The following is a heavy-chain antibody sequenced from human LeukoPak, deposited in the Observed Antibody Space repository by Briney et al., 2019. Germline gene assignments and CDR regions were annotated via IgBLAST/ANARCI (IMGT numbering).Heavy chain of an antibody. J-gene: IGHJ4*02. V-gene: IGHV1-2*02. CDR2: INPNSGGT. Sequence: GASVKVSCKASGYTFTGYYMHWVRQAPGQGLEWMGWINPNSGGTNYAQKFQGRVTMTRDTSISTAYMELSRLRSDDTAVYYCARVPMSGGDSDYFDYWGQGTLVTVSS. CDR3: ARVPMSGGDSDYFDY. D-gene: IGHD2-21*02. CDR1: GYTFTGYY.